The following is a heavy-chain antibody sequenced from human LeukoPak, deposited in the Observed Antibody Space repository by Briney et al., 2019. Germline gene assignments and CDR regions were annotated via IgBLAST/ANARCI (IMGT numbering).Heavy chain of an antibody. D-gene: IGHD4-11*01. CDR2: VYSGGST. CDR3: AKGSYDYRPYYYFMAV. J-gene: IGHJ6*03. V-gene: IGHV3-53*01. Sequence: GGSLRLSCAASGFAFSSNYMSWVRQAPGRGLECVSLVYSGGSTYYSDSVTGRFTISRDNSKNTLYLQMHSLRAEDTAVYYCAKGSYDYRPYYYFMAVGGKGTTVTVSS. CDR1: GFAFSSNY.